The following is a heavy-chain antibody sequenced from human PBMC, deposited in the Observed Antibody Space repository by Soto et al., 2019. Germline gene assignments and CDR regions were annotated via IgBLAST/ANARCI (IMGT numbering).Heavy chain of an antibody. CDR2: IDPSDSQT. CDR3: ARQIYDSDTGPNFQYYFDS. CDR1: GYSFACYW. Sequence: GEPMKISCNGSGYSFACYWIAWVRQKPGKGLEWMGRIDPSDSQTYYSPSFRGHVTISVTKSITTVFLQWSSLRASDTAMYYCARQIYDSDTGPNFQYYFDSWGQGTPVTVS. J-gene: IGHJ4*02. V-gene: IGHV5-10-1*01. D-gene: IGHD3-22*01.